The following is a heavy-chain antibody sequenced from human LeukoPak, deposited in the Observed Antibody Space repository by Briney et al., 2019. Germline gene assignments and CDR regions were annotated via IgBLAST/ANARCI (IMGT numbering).Heavy chain of an antibody. Sequence: SSETLSLTCAVYGVSFSGYYWSWIRQPPGKGLEWIGEINHSGSTNYNPSLKSRVTISVDTSKNQFSLKLSSVTAADTAVYYCARGSQSGYYRSKYNWFDPWGQGTLVTVSS. J-gene: IGHJ5*02. D-gene: IGHD3-22*01. V-gene: IGHV4-34*01. CDR1: GVSFSGYY. CDR3: ARGSQSGYYRSKYNWFDP. CDR2: INHSGST.